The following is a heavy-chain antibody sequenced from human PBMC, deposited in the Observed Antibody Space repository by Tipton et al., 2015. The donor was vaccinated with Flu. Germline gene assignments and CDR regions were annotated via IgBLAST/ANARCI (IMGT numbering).Heavy chain of an antibody. Sequence: SLRLSCVASGFTFSSYAVNWVRQAPGMGLEWVSTVSASGAGTYYADSVKGRFTISRDTSKNTVFLQMNSLRAEDTAIYYCAKGVADYFDFWGQGTLVTVYS. CDR2: VSASGAGT. D-gene: IGHD2-15*01. J-gene: IGHJ4*02. CDR3: AKGVADYFDF. CDR1: GFTFSSYA. V-gene: IGHV3-23*01.